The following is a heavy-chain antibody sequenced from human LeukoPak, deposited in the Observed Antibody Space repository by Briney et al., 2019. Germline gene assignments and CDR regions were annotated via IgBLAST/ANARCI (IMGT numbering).Heavy chain of an antibody. CDR2: INDGDDGP. D-gene: IGHD3-10*01. CDR1: GFTFSHYA. V-gene: IGHV3-23*01. J-gene: IGHJ4*02. Sequence: GGSLRLSCTASGFTFSHYAMIWVRQTPGKGLEWVSAINDGDDGPYYADSVKGRFTISRDNSKNTLYLQMNSLRAEDTAVYYCASRTITMVRGVMGVWGQGTLVTVSS. CDR3: ASRTITMVRGVMGV.